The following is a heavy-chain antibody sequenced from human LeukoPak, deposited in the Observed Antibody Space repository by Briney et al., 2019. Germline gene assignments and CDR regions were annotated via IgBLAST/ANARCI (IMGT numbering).Heavy chain of an antibody. CDR1: GGSISSSSYY. J-gene: IGHJ6*03. D-gene: IGHD3-16*01. V-gene: IGHV4-39*07. CDR3: ARETSQKGAHCMDV. Sequence: PSETLSLTCTVSGGSISSSSYYWGWIRQPPGKGPEWIGSIYYSGSTYYNPSLKSRVTISVDTSKNQFSLKLSSVTAADTAVYYCARETSQKGAHCMDVWGKGTTVTISS. CDR2: IYYSGST.